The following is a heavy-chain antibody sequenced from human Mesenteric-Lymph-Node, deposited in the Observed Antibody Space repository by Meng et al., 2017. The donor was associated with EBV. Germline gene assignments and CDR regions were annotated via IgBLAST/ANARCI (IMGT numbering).Heavy chain of an antibody. CDR2: INHSGSA. D-gene: IGHD2-15*01. CDR3: ARGVQVAWRFDP. Sequence: QVTLQPWCAGRLKPPETRSLPCEVSGGSFSNYYWSWIRQTPGKGLEWIGEINHSGSANYNPSLKSRVTISIDTSKNQFSLRLNSVTAADTAVYYCARGVQVAWRFDPWGQGTLVTVSS. J-gene: IGHJ5*02. CDR1: GGSFSNYY. V-gene: IGHV4-34*02.